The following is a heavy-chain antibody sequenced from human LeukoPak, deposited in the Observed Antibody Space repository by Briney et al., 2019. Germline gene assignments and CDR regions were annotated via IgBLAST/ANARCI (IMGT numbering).Heavy chain of an antibody. D-gene: IGHD2-15*01. V-gene: IGHV1-18*04. Sequence: ASVKVSCKASGYTFTSYGISWVRQAPGQGLEWMGWISAYNGNTNYAQKLQGRVTMTTDTSTSTAYMELSSLRSEDTAVYYCARDRSGGTQDYWGQGTLVTVSS. CDR3: ARDRSGGTQDY. J-gene: IGHJ4*02. CDR2: ISAYNGNT. CDR1: GYTFTSYG.